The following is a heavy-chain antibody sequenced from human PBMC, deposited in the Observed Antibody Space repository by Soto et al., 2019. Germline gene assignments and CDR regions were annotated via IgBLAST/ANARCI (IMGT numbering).Heavy chain of an antibody. J-gene: IGHJ2*01. V-gene: IGHV4-39*01. Sequence: LQLHESGPGLVKSSETLSLTCTVSGSYMSSSGYYWGWIRQPPGKGLEWLGSIYHVGTTEYNPALKTAVTISVDASKSQVSLELSSVTATDTAVYYCARRPFYYDLNWYFDLWGRGTLVTVSS. CDR1: GSYMSSSGYY. D-gene: IGHD3-22*01. CDR2: IYHVGTT. CDR3: ARRPFYYDLNWYFDL.